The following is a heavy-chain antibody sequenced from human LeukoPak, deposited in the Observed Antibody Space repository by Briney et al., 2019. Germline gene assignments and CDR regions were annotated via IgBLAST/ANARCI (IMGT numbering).Heavy chain of an antibody. CDR1: GGSISSYY. CDR2: IYYSGST. D-gene: IGHD3-16*01. V-gene: IGHV4-59*12. J-gene: IGHJ5*02. CDR3: ARGLTSLPYDYIWGSYRNWFDP. Sequence: SETLSLTCTVSGGSISSYYWSWIRQPPGKGLEWIGYIYYSGSTNYNPSLKSRVTISVDTSKNQFSLKLSSVTAADTAVYYCARGLTSLPYDYIWGSYRNWFDPWGQGTLVTVSS.